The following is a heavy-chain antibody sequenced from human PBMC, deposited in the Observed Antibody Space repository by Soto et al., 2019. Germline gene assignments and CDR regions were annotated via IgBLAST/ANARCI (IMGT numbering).Heavy chain of an antibody. D-gene: IGHD1-1*01. J-gene: IGHJ4*01. CDR2: IYHSGST. CDR1: GGSISSGGYS. CDR3: SRGGPWTDFYN. V-gene: IGHV4-30-2*01. Sequence: SETLSLTCAVSGGSISSGGYSWSWIRQPPGKGLEWIGYIYHSGSTYYNPSLKSRVTTSVDRSKNQFSLKLSSVTAADTAVYYCSRGGPWTDFYNWGQETLLTVSS.